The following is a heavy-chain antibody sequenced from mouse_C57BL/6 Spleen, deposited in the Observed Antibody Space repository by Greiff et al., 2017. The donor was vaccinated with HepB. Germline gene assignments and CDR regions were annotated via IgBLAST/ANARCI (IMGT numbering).Heavy chain of an antibody. CDR2: IYPGDGDT. V-gene: IGHV1-80*01. J-gene: IGHJ4*01. CDR3: ARSRDYSNDLYYAMDY. D-gene: IGHD2-12*01. Sequence: VQLQQSGAELVKPGASVKISCKASGYAFSSYWMNWVKQRPGKGLEWIGQIYPGDGDTNYNGKFKGKATLTADKSSSTAYMQLSSLTSEDSAVYFCARSRDYSNDLYYAMDYWGQGTSVTVSS. CDR1: GYAFSSYW.